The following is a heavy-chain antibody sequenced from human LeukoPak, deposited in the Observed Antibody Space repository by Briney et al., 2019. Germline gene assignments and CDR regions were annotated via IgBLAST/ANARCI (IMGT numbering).Heavy chain of an antibody. J-gene: IGHJ4*02. Sequence: SETLSLTCAVSGGSISSGGYSWSWIRQPPGKGLEWIGYIYHSGSTYYNPSLKSRVTISVDRSKNQFSLKLSSVTAADTAVYYCARAVDYYDSSGPLGYWGQGTLVTVSS. CDR2: IYHSGST. CDR3: ARAVDYYDSSGPLGY. V-gene: IGHV4-30-2*01. CDR1: GGSISSGGYS. D-gene: IGHD3-22*01.